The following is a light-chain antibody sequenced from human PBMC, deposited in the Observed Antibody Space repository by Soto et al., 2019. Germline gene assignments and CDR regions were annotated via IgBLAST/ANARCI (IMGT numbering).Light chain of an antibody. CDR3: QHYNSYSST. Sequence: DIQMTQSPSTLSASVGDRVTITCRASQTISNWLAWYQQKPGKAPKLLIYDASILESGVPSRFSGSGSGTEFTLTISSLQPDDFAAYYCQHYNSYSSTLGQGTKVEIK. J-gene: IGKJ1*01. V-gene: IGKV1-5*01. CDR1: QTISNW. CDR2: DAS.